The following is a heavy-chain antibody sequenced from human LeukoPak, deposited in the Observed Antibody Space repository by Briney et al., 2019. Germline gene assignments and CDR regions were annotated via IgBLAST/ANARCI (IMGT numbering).Heavy chain of an antibody. V-gene: IGHV3-23*01. CDR3: AKGLFEYSYGLEDAFDI. J-gene: IGHJ3*02. CDR1: GFTFSSYA. Sequence: TGGSLRLSCVASGFTFSSYAMSWVRQAPGKGLEWVSAISGSGGSTYYADSVKGRFTISRDNSKNTLYLQMNSLRAEDTAVYYCAKGLFEYSYGLEDAFDIWGQGTMVTVSS. CDR2: ISGSGGST. D-gene: IGHD5-18*01.